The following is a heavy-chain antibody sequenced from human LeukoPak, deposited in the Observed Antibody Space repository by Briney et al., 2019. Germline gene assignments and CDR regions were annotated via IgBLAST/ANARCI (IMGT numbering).Heavy chain of an antibody. CDR2: IIPIFGTA. CDR1: GGTFSSYA. D-gene: IGHD2-2*01. Sequence: ASVKVSCKASGGTFSSYAISWVRQAPGQGLEWMGGIIPIFGTANYAQKFQGRVTITTDESTSTAYMELSSLRSEDTAVYYCARWRYCSSTSCYPNYYFDYWGQGTLVTVSS. V-gene: IGHV1-69*05. J-gene: IGHJ4*02. CDR3: ARWRYCSSTSCYPNYYFDY.